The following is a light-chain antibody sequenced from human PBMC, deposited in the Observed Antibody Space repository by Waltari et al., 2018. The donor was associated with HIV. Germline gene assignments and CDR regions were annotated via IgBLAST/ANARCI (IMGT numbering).Light chain of an antibody. CDR2: DVT. CDR1: SRHVGSHDL. CDR3: CSCPRSGIRYV. V-gene: IGLV2-23*02. J-gene: IGLJ1*01. Sequence: QSAPPHPASVPGSPGQPITIHRPGTSRHVGSHDLASWYQQHPGEAPKLIIYDVTKRPSGVSNRFSGSKSGNTASLTISGLQAEDEADYYCCSCPRSGIRYVFGTGTKVTVL.